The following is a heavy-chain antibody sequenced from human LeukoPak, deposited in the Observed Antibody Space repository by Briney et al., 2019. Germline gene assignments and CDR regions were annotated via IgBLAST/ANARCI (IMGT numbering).Heavy chain of an antibody. CDR2: MNPNSGNT. CDR3: ARGLGSSSWFFGY. Sequence: ASVKASPKASGYTFTSYDINWVRQATGQGLEWMGWMNPNSGNTGYAQKFQGRVTIIRNTSISTAYMELSSLRPEDTAVYYCARGLGSSSWFFGYWGPLALVTVSS. V-gene: IGHV1-8*03. CDR1: GYTFTSYD. J-gene: IGHJ4*03. D-gene: IGHD6-13*01.